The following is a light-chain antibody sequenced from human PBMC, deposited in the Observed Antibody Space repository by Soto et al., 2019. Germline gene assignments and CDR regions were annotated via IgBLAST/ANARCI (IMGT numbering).Light chain of an antibody. J-gene: IGKJ5*01. CDR3: QQYGSSPVT. V-gene: IGKV3-20*01. CDR1: QSVSSSY. CDR2: GAS. Sequence: EIVWTQSPGTLCLSPGERATVACRSSQSVSSSYLAWYQQKPGQAPRLLIYGASSRATGIPDRFSGSGSGTDFTLTISRLEPEDFAVYYCQQYGSSPVTFGQGTRLEIK.